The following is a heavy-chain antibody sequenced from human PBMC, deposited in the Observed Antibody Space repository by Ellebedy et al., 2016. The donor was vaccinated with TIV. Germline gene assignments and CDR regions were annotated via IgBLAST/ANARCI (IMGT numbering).Heavy chain of an antibody. CDR1: GFTVSSNY. J-gene: IGHJ3*02. D-gene: IGHD3-3*01. Sequence: GGSLRLSXAASGFTVSSNYMSWVRQVPGKGLEWVSVIYSGGSTYYADSVKGRFTISRDNSKNTLYLQMNSLRAEDTAVYYCARDHSGSGYYAFDIWGQGTMVTVSS. CDR2: IYSGGST. V-gene: IGHV3-53*01. CDR3: ARDHSGSGYYAFDI.